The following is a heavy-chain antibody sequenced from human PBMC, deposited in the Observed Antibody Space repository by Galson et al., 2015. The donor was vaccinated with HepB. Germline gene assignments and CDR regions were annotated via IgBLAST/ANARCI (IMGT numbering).Heavy chain of an antibody. CDR3: AKDLSGCWTYDY. CDR1: GFTFSSHA. CDR2: ILHDGGGI. D-gene: IGHD2-15*01. V-gene: IGHV3-30*02. Sequence: SLRLSCAVSGFTFSSHAMHWVRQTPGKGLEWVAIILHDGGGIRYADSVKGRFTVSRDNSKNTLSLQMDSLRVEDTALYYCAKDLSGCWTYDYWDKGALVTVSS. J-gene: IGHJ4*02.